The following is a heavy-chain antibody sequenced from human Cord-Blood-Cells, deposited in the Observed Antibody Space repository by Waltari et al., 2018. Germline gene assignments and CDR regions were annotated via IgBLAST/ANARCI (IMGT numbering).Heavy chain of an antibody. CDR2: IYWDDDK. Sequence: QITSKESGPTLVKPTQTLTLTCTFSGFSLSTSGVGVGWIRQPPGTALEWLALIYWDDDKRYSPSLKSRLTITKDTSKNQVVLTMTNMDPVDTATYYCAHTRGEYYDILTGYYSAEYFQHWGQGTLVTVSS. J-gene: IGHJ1*01. D-gene: IGHD3-9*01. CDR1: GFSLSTSGVG. V-gene: IGHV2-5*02. CDR3: AHTRGEYYDILTGYYSAEYFQH.